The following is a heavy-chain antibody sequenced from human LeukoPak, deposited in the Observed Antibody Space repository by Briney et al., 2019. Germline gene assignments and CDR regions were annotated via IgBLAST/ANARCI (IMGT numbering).Heavy chain of an antibody. Sequence: GASVQVSCKASGYSFTDYGITWVRQAPGQGLEWMGWISGRNGNTNYSQRLQGRVTMTTDTSTSTAYMELRRLTSDDTAVYYCAREHALWSNCFDYWGQGTLVTVSS. V-gene: IGHV1-18*01. CDR3: AREHALWSNCFDY. D-gene: IGHD2/OR15-2a*01. CDR2: ISGRNGNT. CDR1: GYSFTDYG. J-gene: IGHJ4*02.